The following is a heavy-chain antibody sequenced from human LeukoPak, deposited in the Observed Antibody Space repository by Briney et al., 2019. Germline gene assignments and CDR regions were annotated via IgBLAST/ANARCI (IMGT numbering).Heavy chain of an antibody. CDR3: PSRNGPGVTVDF. CDR2: ISSSSSYI. J-gene: IGHJ4*02. CDR1: GFTFSSYS. D-gene: IGHD2-21*02. Sequence: PGGSLRLSCAASGFTFSSYSMNWVRQAPGKGLEWVSSISSSSSYIYYADSVKSRFTISGDNAKNTLYLQMNSLRAEDTAVYYCPSRNGPGVTVDFWGQGTLVTVSP. V-gene: IGHV3-21*01.